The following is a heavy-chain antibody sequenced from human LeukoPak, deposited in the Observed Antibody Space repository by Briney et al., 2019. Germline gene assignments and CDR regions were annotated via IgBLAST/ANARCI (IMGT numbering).Heavy chain of an antibody. Sequence: GGSLRLSCAAPGATFSNYWLNWVRQAPGKGLEWVANIKQDGSETYYVDSVKGRFNISIHHTKNSLSLQMNSLRAEDTGVYYCASFIGDYWGQGILVTVSS. CDR3: ASFIGDY. CDR2: IKQDGSET. CDR1: GATFSNYW. V-gene: IGHV3-7*01. J-gene: IGHJ4*02.